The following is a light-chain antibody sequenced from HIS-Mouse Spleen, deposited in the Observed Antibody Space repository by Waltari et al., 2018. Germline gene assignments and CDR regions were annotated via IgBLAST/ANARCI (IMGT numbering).Light chain of an antibody. CDR3: CSYAGVV. V-gene: IGLV2-23*01. CDR1: SSDVGSYNL. J-gene: IGLJ2*01. CDR2: EGS. Sequence: QSALTQPASVSGSPGQSITHPCTGTSSDVGSYNLVSWYQQHPGKAPKLMIYEGSKRPSGVSNRFSGSKSGNTASLTISGLQAEDEADYYCCSYAGVVFGGGTK.